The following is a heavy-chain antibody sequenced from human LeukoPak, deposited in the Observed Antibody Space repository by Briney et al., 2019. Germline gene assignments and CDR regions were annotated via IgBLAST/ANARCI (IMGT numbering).Heavy chain of an antibody. CDR3: ARDSTLRYYFDF. J-gene: IGHJ4*02. Sequence: PGGSLRLSCAASGYTFSSYWMSWVRQAPGKGLEWVANIKQDGSEKHYVDSVKGRFTISRDNAKNSLYLQMNSLRAEDTAVYYCARDSTLRYYFDFWGQGTLVTVSS. V-gene: IGHV3-7*01. CDR2: IKQDGSEK. D-gene: IGHD2-15*01. CDR1: GYTFSSYW.